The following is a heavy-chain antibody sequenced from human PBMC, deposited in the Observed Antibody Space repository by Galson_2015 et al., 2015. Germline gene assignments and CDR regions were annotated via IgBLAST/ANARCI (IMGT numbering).Heavy chain of an antibody. CDR3: ARDPDDFWSGYADFDY. D-gene: IGHD3-3*01. Sequence: SETLSLTCAVSGGSISSSNWWSWVRQPPGKGLEWIGEIYHSGSTNYNPSLKSRVTISVDKSKNQFSLKLSSVTAADTAVYYCARDPDDFWSGYADFDYWGQGTLVTVSS. CDR2: IYHSGST. V-gene: IGHV4-4*02. CDR1: GGSISSSNW. J-gene: IGHJ4*02.